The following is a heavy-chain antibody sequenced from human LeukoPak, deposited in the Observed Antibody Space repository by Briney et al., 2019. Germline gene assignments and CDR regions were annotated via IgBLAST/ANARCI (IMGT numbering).Heavy chain of an antibody. V-gene: IGHV3-30*04. CDR3: ARDFMYNVNCAGC. D-gene: IGHD1-14*01. Sequence: PGGSLRLSCAASGFTFSSYAMHWVRQAPGKGLEWVAVISYDGSNKYYVDSVKGRFTISRDNSKNTLYLQMNSLRAEDTAVYYCARDFMYNVNCAGCWGQGTLVTVSS. J-gene: IGHJ4*02. CDR2: ISYDGSNK. CDR1: GFTFSSYA.